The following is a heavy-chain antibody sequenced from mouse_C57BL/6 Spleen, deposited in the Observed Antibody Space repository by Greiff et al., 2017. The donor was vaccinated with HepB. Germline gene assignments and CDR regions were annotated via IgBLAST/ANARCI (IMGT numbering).Heavy chain of an antibody. D-gene: IGHD1-1*01. CDR1: GFNIKDYY. CDR2: IDPEDGET. J-gene: IGHJ2*01. Sequence: VQLQQSGAELVKPGASVKLSCTASGFNIKDYYMHWVKQRTEQGLEWIGRIDPEDGETKYASKFQGKATITADTSSNTAYLQLSSLTSEDTAVYYCARELLRFYFDYWGQGTTLTVSS. CDR3: ARELLRFYFDY. V-gene: IGHV14-2*01.